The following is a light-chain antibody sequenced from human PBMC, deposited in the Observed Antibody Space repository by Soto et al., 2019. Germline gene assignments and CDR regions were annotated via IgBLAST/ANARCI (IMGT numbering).Light chain of an antibody. CDR3: CSFAGGAALV. V-gene: IGLV2-23*01. CDR1: SSNVGTYDL. J-gene: IGLJ3*02. CDR2: EGT. Sequence: QSALTQPASVSASPGQSITISCTGTSSNVGTYDLVSWCQHHPDKAPKLIIHEGTKRPSGISSRFSGSKSGNTASLTISGLQAEDDADYYCCSFAGGAALVFGGGTKLTVL.